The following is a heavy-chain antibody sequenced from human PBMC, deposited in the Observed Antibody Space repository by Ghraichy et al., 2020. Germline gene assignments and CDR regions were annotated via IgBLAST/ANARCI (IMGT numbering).Heavy chain of an antibody. CDR2: ISGSGGST. CDR1: GFTFSSYA. J-gene: IGHJ6*02. V-gene: IGHV3-23*01. D-gene: IGHD2-8*01. CDR3: AKGERLNGMDV. Sequence: GESLNISCAASGFTFSSYAMSWVRQAPGKGLEWVSAISGSGGSTYYADSVKGRFTISRDNSKNTLYLQMNSLRAEDTAVYYCAKGERLNGMDVWGQGTTVTVSS.